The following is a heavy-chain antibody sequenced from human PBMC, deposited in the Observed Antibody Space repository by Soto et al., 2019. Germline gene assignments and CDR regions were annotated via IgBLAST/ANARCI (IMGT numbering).Heavy chain of an antibody. V-gene: IGHV3-9*01. CDR3: AKDIGSVVYNSGLDV. CDR1: GFTFSTYA. Sequence: SLRLSCAASGFTFSTYAMGWVRQAPGKGLEWVSGISGNSVRIGYADSVKGRFTISRDNAKNSLYLQMDSLRAEDTALYYCAKDIGSVVYNSGLDVWGQGPPVIVSS. D-gene: IGHD2-21*01. J-gene: IGHJ6*02. CDR2: ISGNSVRI.